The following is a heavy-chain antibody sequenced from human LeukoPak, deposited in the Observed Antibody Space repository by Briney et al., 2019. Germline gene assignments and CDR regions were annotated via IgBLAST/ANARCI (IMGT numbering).Heavy chain of an antibody. CDR1: GDSVSRSDSY. D-gene: IGHD3-9*01. V-gene: IGHV4-39*01. CDR3: ARHKSFDYLSPIDS. Sequence: SETLSLTCSVSGDSVSRSDSYWDWIRQPPGKGLEWIGTIYYSGRTYYSPSLKSRVTMSVDPSNNQFSLNLRSVTAADTAVYFCARHKSFDYLSPIDSWGQGTLVTVSS. CDR2: IYYSGRT. J-gene: IGHJ4*02.